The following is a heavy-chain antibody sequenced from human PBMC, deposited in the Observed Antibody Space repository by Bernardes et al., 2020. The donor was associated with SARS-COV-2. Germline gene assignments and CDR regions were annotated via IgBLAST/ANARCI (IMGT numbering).Heavy chain of an antibody. J-gene: IGHJ4*02. Sequence: ASVKVSCKASGYTFNHFHIGWVRQAPGQGLEWMGWISAYNGDTNYAQKFQGRVTMTTDTSTSTVYLELRGLRSDDTAVYYCARLRELRFHDWGQGALVTVSS. CDR2: ISAYNGDT. V-gene: IGHV1-18*04. CDR3: ARLRELRFHD. CDR1: GYTFNHFH. D-gene: IGHD5-12*01.